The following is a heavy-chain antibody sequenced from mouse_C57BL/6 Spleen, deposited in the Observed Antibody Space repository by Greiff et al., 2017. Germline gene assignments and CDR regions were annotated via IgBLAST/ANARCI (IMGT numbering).Heavy chain of an antibody. D-gene: IGHD1-1*01. CDR1: GYTFTSYG. CDR2: IYPRSGNT. V-gene: IGHV1-81*01. J-gene: IGHJ2*01. Sequence: QVQLQQSGAELARPGASVKLSCKASGYTFTSYGISWVKQRTGQGLEWIGEIYPRSGNTYYNEKFKGKATLTADKSSSTAYMGLRSLTSEDSAVYFGARKAVVANDYGGQGTTLTVSS. CDR3: ARKAVVANDY.